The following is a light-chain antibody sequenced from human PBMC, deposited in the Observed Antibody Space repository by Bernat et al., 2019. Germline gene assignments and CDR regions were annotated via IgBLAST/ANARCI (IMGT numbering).Light chain of an antibody. Sequence: QSALTQPASVSGSPGQSITISCNGTSRDIGNYNLVSWYQHHPGTAPTLLIYGVTRRTSGVSNRFSGSKSGHTASLTISGLEADDDADYYCCSYAGRTTFWVFGGGTKLTVL. V-gene: IGLV2-23*02. J-gene: IGLJ3*02. CDR3: CSYAGRTTFWV. CDR1: SRDIGNYNL. CDR2: GVT.